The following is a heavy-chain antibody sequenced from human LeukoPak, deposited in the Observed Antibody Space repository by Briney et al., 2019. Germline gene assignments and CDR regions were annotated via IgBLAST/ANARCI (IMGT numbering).Heavy chain of an antibody. CDR3: AREGSGSSTPYYFDY. D-gene: IGHD1-26*01. J-gene: IGHJ4*02. V-gene: IGHV3-23*01. CDR2: ISGSGGST. Sequence: PGGSLRLSCAASGFTFSSYAMSWVRQAPGKGLEWVSAISGSGGSTYYADSVKGRFTISRDNSKNTLYLQMGSLRAEDMAVYYCAREGSGSSTPYYFDYWGQGTLVTVSS. CDR1: GFTFSSYA.